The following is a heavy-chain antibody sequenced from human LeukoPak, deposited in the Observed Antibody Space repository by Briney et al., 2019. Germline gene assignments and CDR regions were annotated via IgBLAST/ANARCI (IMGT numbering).Heavy chain of an antibody. J-gene: IGHJ5*02. V-gene: IGHV1-8*01. CDR3: VRDGEGVAISVDYWFDP. CDR2: MNPNNGNT. D-gene: IGHD3-10*01. Sequence: VSVKVSCKASGFTFTSYDINWVRQTTGQGLEWMGWMNPNNGNTGYAQKFQGRVTTTRDTSISTAYMELRSLRSEDTAMYYCVRDGEGVAISVDYWFDPWGQGTLVTVSS. CDR1: GFTFTSYD.